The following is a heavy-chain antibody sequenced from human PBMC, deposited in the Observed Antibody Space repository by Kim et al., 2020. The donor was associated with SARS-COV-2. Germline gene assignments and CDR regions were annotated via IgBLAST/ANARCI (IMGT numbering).Heavy chain of an antibody. CDR3: ARDLSGAGWYFDL. J-gene: IGHJ2*01. V-gene: IGHV4-31*02. Sequence: YTPSLKSRVTISVDTSKNRFSLKLSSVTAADTAVYYCARDLSGAGWYFDLWGRGTLVTVSS. D-gene: IGHD6-19*01.